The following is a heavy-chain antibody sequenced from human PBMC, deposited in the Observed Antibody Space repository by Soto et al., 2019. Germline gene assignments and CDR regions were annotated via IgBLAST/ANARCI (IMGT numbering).Heavy chain of an antibody. D-gene: IGHD6-6*01. CDR3: AKDRTIASRNFDD. Sequence: EVHLLESGGGLVQPGGSLRLSCAASGFIFSDHGMSWVRQAPGKGPEWVSAIAGSVGSTYYADSVKGRFTISRDNSKNMLYLQMDSLRAEDTAVYYGAKDRTIASRNFDDWGQGVLVTVSS. CDR1: GFIFSDHG. CDR2: IAGSVGST. V-gene: IGHV3-23*01. J-gene: IGHJ4*02.